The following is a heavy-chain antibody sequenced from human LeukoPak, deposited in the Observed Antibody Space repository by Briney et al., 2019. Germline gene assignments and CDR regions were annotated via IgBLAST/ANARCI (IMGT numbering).Heavy chain of an antibody. D-gene: IGHD5-18*01. J-gene: IGHJ6*02. CDR3: AKDPGGIWLSLGLDV. CDR1: GFPFSSYW. V-gene: IGHV3-7*01. Sequence: QPGGSLRLSCVASGFPFSSYWMTWVRQAPGKGLEWVANIKQDGSKKSYVDSVKGRFTISRDSSKNTLDLQMNSLRAEDTAVYYCAKDPGGIWLSLGLDVWGQGTTVTVSS. CDR2: IKQDGSKK.